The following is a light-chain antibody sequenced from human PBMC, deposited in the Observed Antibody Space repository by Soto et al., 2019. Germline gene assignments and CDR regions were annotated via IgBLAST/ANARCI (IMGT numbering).Light chain of an antibody. CDR2: GAS. Sequence: EIVLTQSPGTLSLSPGERATLSCRASQSVSSSYLAWYQQKPGQAPRLLIYGASSRATGIPDRFSGSGSETDFTLTISRLETEDFAVYYCQQYGSSPPKTFGQGTKVEIK. CDR1: QSVSSSY. CDR3: QQYGSSPPKT. V-gene: IGKV3-20*01. J-gene: IGKJ1*01.